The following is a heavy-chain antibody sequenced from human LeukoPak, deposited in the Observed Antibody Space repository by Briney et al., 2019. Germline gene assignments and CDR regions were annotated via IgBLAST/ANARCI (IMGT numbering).Heavy chain of an antibody. CDR3: ANGRTTVTTRADY. CDR2: ISYDGSNK. J-gene: IGHJ4*02. V-gene: IGHV3-30*18. CDR1: GFTFSSYG. D-gene: IGHD4-17*01. Sequence: GGSLRLSCAASGFTFSSYGTHWVRQAPGKGLEWVAVISYDGSNKYYADSVKGRFTISRDNSKNTLYLQMNSLRAEDTAVYYCANGRTTVTTRADYWGQGTLVTVSS.